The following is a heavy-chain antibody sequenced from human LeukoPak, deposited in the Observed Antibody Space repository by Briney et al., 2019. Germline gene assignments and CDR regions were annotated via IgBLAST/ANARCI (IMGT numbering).Heavy chain of an antibody. CDR1: GGTFSSYA. V-gene: IGHV1-69*05. CDR2: IIPIFGTA. D-gene: IGHD5-12*01. Sequence: SVKVSCKASGGTFSSYAISCVRQAPGQGLEWVGGIIPIFGTANYAQKFQGRVTITTDESTSTAYMELSSLRSEDTAVYYCASSGRGYSGYDSGFDYWGQGTLVTVSS. J-gene: IGHJ4*02. CDR3: ASSGRGYSGYDSGFDY.